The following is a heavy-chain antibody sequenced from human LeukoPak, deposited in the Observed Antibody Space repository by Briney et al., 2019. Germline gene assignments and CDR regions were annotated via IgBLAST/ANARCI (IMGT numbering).Heavy chain of an antibody. CDR2: ISSSSSTI. Sequence: PGGSLRLSCAASGFTFSSYSMNWVRQAPGKGLEWVSYISSSSSTIYYADSVKGRFTISRDNAKNSLYLQMNSLRAEDSAVYYCARTKLGATSYYYYYGMDVWGQGTTVTVSS. J-gene: IGHJ6*02. CDR3: ARTKLGATSYYYYYGMDV. V-gene: IGHV3-48*04. D-gene: IGHD1-26*01. CDR1: GFTFSSYS.